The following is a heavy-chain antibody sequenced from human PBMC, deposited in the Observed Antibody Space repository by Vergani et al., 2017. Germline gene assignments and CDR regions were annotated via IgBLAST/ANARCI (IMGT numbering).Heavy chain of an antibody. V-gene: IGHV4-39*01. J-gene: IGHJ6*03. CDR1: GGSISSSNYY. CDR3: ARPLQYWGDYYYMDV. CDR2: IYYSGST. D-gene: IGHD7-27*01. Sequence: QVQLQESGPGLVKPSETLSLTCTVSGGSISSSNYYWGWIRQPPGKGLEWIGPIYYSGSTYYNPSLKSRVTISVDTSKNQFSLKLSSVTAADTAVYYCARPLQYWGDYYYMDVWGKGTTVTVSS.